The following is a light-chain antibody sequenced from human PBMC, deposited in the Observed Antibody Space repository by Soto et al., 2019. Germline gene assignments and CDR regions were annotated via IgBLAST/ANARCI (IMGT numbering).Light chain of an antibody. CDR3: ASSAVNTVRV. CDR1: SSDIGGYNY. V-gene: IGLV2-8*01. Sequence: QSALTQPPSASGSPGQSVTISCTGTSSDIGGYNYVSWYQQHPGKAPKLLIYEVTKRPSGVPDRFSGSKSGNTASLTVSGLQAEDEAEYYCASSAVNTVRVFGGGTKLTGL. CDR2: EVT. J-gene: IGLJ3*02.